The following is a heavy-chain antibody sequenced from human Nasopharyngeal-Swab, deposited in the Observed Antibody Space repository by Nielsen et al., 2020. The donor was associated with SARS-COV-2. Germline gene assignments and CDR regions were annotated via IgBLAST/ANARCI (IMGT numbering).Heavy chain of an antibody. D-gene: IGHD3-10*01. CDR1: GYTFTSYG. V-gene: IGHV1-18*01. CDR2: ISAYNGNT. J-gene: IGHJ6*02. Sequence: ASVKVSCKASGYTFTSYGISWVRQAPGQGLEWMGWISAYNGNTNYAQKLQGRVTMTTDTSTSTAYMELRSLRSDDTAVYYCARESVTMVRGVDYYYYYGMDVRGQGTTVTVSS. CDR3: ARESVTMVRGVDYYYYYGMDV.